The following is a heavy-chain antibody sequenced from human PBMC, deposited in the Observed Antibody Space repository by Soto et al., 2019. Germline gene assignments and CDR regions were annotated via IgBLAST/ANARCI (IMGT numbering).Heavy chain of an antibody. CDR3: AKGRESSGSYRPFDY. CDR2: ISGGGVAT. J-gene: IGHJ4*02. V-gene: IGHV3-23*01. CDR1: GFTFSSYA. D-gene: IGHD3-22*01. Sequence: EVQVLESGGGLGQPGGSLRLSCAASGFTFSSYAMSWVRQAPGKGLEWVSAISGGGVATNYADSEKGRLTISRDNSKNTQYLQMNSLRAEDTAVYYCAKGRESSGSYRPFDYWGQGTLVTVSS.